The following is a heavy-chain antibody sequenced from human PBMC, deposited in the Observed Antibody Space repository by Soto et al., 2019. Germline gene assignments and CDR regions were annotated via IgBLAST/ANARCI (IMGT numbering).Heavy chain of an antibody. CDR2: IYYSGST. CDR1: GGSISSGGYY. J-gene: IGHJ5*02. D-gene: IGHD6-19*01. Sequence: QVRLQESGPGLVKPSQTLSLTCTVSGGSISSGGYYWSWIRQHPGKGLEWIGYIYYSGSTYYNPSLKSRVTISVDTSKNQFSLKLSSVTAADTAVYYCARDLAVAGTVWFDPWGQGTLVTVSS. CDR3: ARDLAVAGTVWFDP. V-gene: IGHV4-31*03.